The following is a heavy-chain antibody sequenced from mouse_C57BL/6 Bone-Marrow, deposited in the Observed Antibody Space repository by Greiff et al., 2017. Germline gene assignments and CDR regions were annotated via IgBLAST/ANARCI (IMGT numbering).Heavy chain of an antibody. D-gene: IGHD1-1*02. Sequence: QVHVKQPGAELVKPGASVKMSCKASGYTFTSYWITWVKQRPGQGLEWIGDIYPGSGSTNYNEKFKSKATLTVDTSSNTAYMQLSSLTSEDSAVYYCGRPPYGGAMEYWGQGTSVTVSS. CDR2: IYPGSGST. V-gene: IGHV1-55*01. CDR3: GRPPYGGAMEY. CDR1: GYTFTSYW. J-gene: IGHJ4*01.